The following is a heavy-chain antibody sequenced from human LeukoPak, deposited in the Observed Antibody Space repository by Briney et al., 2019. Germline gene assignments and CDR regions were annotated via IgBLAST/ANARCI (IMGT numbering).Heavy chain of an antibody. CDR3: AELGITMIGGV. CDR1: GFTFSSYE. CDR2: ISSSGSTI. J-gene: IGHJ6*04. Sequence: GRSLRLSCAASGFTFSSYEMNWVRQAPGKGLEWVSYISSSGSTIYYADSVKGRFTISRANAKNSLYLQMNSLRAEDTAVYYCAELGITMIGGVWGKGTTVTISS. V-gene: IGHV3-48*03. D-gene: IGHD3-10*02.